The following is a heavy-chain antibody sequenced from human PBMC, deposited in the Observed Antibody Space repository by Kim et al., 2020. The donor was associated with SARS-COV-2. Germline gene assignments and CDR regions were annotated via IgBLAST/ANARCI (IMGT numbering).Heavy chain of an antibody. CDR3: ARDAKNIVVVVAAT. Sequence: ASVKVSCKASGYTFTGYYMHWVRQAPGQGLEWMGWINPNSGGTNYAQKFQGRVTMTRDTSISTAYMELSRLRSDDTAVYYCARDAKNIVVVVAATWGQGTLVTVSS. D-gene: IGHD2-15*01. CDR1: GYTFTGYY. V-gene: IGHV1-2*02. CDR2: INPNSGGT. J-gene: IGHJ5*02.